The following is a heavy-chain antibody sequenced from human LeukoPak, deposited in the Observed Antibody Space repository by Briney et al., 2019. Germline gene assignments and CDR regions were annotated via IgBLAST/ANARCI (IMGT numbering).Heavy chain of an antibody. V-gene: IGHV1-18*01. Sequence: ASVKVSCKASGYTFTSYGISWVRQAPGQGLEWMGWISVNNGNTNYAQKLQGRVTMTTDTSTSTAYMELRSLRSDDTAVYYCARERNYYYSSGYYRVFDYWGQGTLVTVSS. CDR1: GYTFTSYG. CDR2: ISVNNGNT. D-gene: IGHD3-22*01. J-gene: IGHJ4*02. CDR3: ARERNYYYSSGYYRVFDY.